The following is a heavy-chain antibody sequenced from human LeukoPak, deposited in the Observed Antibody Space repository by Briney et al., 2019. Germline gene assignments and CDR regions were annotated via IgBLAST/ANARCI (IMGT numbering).Heavy chain of an antibody. CDR2: IYHSGST. D-gene: IGHD6-13*01. V-gene: IGHV4-38-2*02. CDR3: AREGRQQLVLVDP. CDR1: GYSISSGYY. J-gene: IGHJ5*02. Sequence: KPSGTLSLTLAVSGYSISSGYYRGWIRPPPGKGLEWIGSIYHSGSTYYNPSLKSRVTISVDTSKYQFSLKLSSVTAADTAVYYCAREGRQQLVLVDPWGQGTLVTVSS.